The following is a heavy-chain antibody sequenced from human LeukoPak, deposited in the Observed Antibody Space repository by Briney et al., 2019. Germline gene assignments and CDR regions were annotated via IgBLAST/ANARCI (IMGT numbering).Heavy chain of an antibody. J-gene: IGHJ4*02. CDR3: ARDEPTDGSYGPFDY. Sequence: GGSLRLSCAASGFSFSDYYMSWIRQAPGKGLEWVSYISGSSSYTNSADSVKGRFTISRDNAKNSLYLQMNSLRAEDTAVYFCARDEPTDGSYGPFDYWGQGTLVTVSS. CDR2: ISGSSSYT. CDR1: GFSFSDYY. D-gene: IGHD5-24*01. V-gene: IGHV3-11*06.